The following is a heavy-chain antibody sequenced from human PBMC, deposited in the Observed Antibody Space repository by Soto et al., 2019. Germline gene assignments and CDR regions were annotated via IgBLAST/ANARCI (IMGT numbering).Heavy chain of an antibody. V-gene: IGHV1-24*01. CDR3: ATYPYYDILTGAFDI. CDR1: GYNLTELS. CDR2: FDPEDGET. J-gene: IGHJ3*02. D-gene: IGHD3-9*01. Sequence: ASVKVSCKVSGYNLTELSMHWVRQAPGKGLEWMGGFDPEDGETIYAQKFQGRVTMTEDTSTDTAYMELSSLRSEDTAVYYCATYPYYDILTGAFDIWGQGTTVTVSS.